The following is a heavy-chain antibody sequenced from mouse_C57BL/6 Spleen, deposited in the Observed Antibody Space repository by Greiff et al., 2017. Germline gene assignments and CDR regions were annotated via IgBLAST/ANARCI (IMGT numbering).Heavy chain of an antibody. CDR2: ISGGGGNT. CDR3: ARPYYGSSLDY. V-gene: IGHV5-9*01. CDR1: GFTFSSYT. Sequence: EVKLMESGGGLVKPGGSLKLSCAASGFTFSSYTMSWVRQTPEKRLEWVATISGGGGNTYYPDSVKGRFTISRDNAKNTLYLQMSSLRSEDTALYYCARPYYGSSLDYWGQGTTLTVSS. D-gene: IGHD1-1*01. J-gene: IGHJ2*01.